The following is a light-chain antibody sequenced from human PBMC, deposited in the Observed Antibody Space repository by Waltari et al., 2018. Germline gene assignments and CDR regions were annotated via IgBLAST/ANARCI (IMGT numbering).Light chain of an antibody. CDR1: QSVGTW. J-gene: IGKJ2*01. V-gene: IGKV1-5*03. CDR3: QQYSSFST. Sequence: DIQMTQSPSTLPASVGDRVTISCRASQSVGTWLAWYQQKPGKAPKLLIYMASSLESGVPSRFSGSGSGTEFTLTISSLQPDDFATYSCQQYSSFSTFGQGPRWIS. CDR2: MAS.